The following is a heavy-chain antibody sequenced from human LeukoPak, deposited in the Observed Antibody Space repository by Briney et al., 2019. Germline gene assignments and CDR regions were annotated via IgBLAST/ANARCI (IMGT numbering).Heavy chain of an antibody. CDR1: GVSVNSETFC. CDR2: VCYTGST. V-gene: IGHV4-61*01. Sequence: SETLSLTCTVSGVSVNSETFCWTWIPQRPGKGLEGIVIVCYTGSTNYYPSLTSRVTISADTSKNQFSLTLGSVSATDTAVYYCVSPRGFSYGYFDYWGQGTLVTVSS. J-gene: IGHJ4*02. CDR3: VSPRGFSYGYFDY. D-gene: IGHD5-18*01.